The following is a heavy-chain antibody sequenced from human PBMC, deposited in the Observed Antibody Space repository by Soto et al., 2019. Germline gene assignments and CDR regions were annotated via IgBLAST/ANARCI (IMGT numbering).Heavy chain of an antibody. V-gene: IGHV4-38-2*02. J-gene: IGHJ5*02. Sequence: SETLSLTCAVSGYSISSGYYWGWIRQPPGKGLEWIGSIYHSGSTYYNPSLKGRVTISVDTSKNQFSLKLSSVTAADTAVYYCARERLPDYYHSSGYFSGPWGQGTLVTVSS. CDR3: ARERLPDYYHSSGYFSGP. CDR1: GYSISSGYY. D-gene: IGHD3-22*01. CDR2: IYHSGST.